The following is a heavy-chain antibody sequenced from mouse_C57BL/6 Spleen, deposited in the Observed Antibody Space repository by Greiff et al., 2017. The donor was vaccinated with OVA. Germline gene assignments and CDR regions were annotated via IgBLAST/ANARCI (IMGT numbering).Heavy chain of an antibody. D-gene: IGHD1-1*01. CDR1: GFTFSSYA. V-gene: IGHV5-9-1*02. J-gene: IGHJ4*01. CDR3: TRYGSSYDYAMDY. Sequence: EVKLEESGEGLVKPGGSLKLSCAASGFTFSSYAMSWVRQTPEKRLEWVAYISSGGDYIYYADTVKGRFTISRDNARNTLYLQMSSLKSEDTAMYYWTRYGSSYDYAMDYWGQGTSGTVSS. CDR2: ISSGGDYI.